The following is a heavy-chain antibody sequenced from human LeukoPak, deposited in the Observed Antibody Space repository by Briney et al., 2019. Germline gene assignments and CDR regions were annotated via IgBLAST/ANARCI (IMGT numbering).Heavy chain of an antibody. D-gene: IGHD6-19*01. Sequence: PSEPLSLTCTVSGGSISSGGYYWSWIRQHPGKSLEWIGYIYYSGSTYYNPSLKCRVTMSVGTSKSQFSLKLSSVTAADTAVYYCARATYASSVDYWGQGTLVTVSS. CDR1: GGSISSGGYY. J-gene: IGHJ4*02. CDR2: IYYSGST. V-gene: IGHV4-31*03. CDR3: ARATYASSVDY.